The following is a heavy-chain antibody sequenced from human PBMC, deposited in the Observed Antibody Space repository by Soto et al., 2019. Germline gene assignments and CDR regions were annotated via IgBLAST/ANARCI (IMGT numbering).Heavy chain of an antibody. CDR2: ISSSSSYI. CDR1: GFTFSSYS. D-gene: IGHD2-21*02. J-gene: IGHJ4*02. V-gene: IGHV3-21*01. CDR3: ARGHPYCGGDCPGY. Sequence: GGSLRLSCAASGFTFSSYSMNWVRQAPGKGLEWVSSISSSSSYIYYADSVKGRFTISRDNAKNSLYLQMNSLRADDTAVYYCARGHPYCGGDCPGYWGQGTLVTVSS.